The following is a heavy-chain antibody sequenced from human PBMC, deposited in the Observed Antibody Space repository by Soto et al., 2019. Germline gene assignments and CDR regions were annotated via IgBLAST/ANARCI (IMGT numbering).Heavy chain of an antibody. V-gene: IGHV3-23*01. J-gene: IGHJ6*02. Sequence: GGSLRLSCAASGFTFSSYAMSWVRQAPGKGLEWVSAISGSGGSTYYADSVKGRFTISRDNSKNTLYLQMNSLRAEDTAVYYCARDFQIYISSPWPLYYYGMDVWGQGTTVTVSS. CDR1: GFTFSSYA. D-gene: IGHD6-13*01. CDR2: ISGSGGST. CDR3: ARDFQIYISSPWPLYYYGMDV.